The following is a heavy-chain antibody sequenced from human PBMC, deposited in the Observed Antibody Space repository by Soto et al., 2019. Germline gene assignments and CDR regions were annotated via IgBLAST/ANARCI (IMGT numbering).Heavy chain of an antibody. J-gene: IGHJ6*03. CDR2: IYYSGST. CDR1: GGSISSGGYY. D-gene: IGHD4-17*01. Sequence: TLSLTCTVSGGSISSGGYYWSWIRQHPGKGLEWIGYIYYSGSTYYNPSLKSRVTISVDTSKNQFSLKLSSVTAADTAVYYCSMTTVTSAARPYYYYYMDVWGKGTTVTVSS. V-gene: IGHV4-31*03. CDR3: SMTTVTSAARPYYYYYMDV.